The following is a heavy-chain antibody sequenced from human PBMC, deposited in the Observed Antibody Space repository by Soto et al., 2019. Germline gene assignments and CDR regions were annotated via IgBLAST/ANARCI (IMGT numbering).Heavy chain of an antibody. Sequence: QVQLQESGPGLVKPSETLSLTCTVSGGSINSYYWSWIRQSPGKGLEWIGYVYYSGTTYYNPSLQSRVTISVDTSKKQFSLKVTSVTAADTAIYFCARAGSTWRYFFEYWGQGSLVTVSS. V-gene: IGHV4-59*01. CDR3: ARAGSTWRYFFEY. J-gene: IGHJ4*02. CDR2: VYYSGTT. CDR1: GGSINSYY. D-gene: IGHD2-2*01.